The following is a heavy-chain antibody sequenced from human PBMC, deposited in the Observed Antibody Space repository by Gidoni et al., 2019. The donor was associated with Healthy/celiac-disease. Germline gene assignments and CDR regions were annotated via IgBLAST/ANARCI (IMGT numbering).Heavy chain of an antibody. V-gene: IGHV4-4*07. CDR2: IYTSGST. J-gene: IGHJ6*02. D-gene: IGHD6-6*01. CDR1: GCSISSYY. CDR3: ARESIAARIYYYYGMDV. Sequence: QVQLQESGPGLVKPSETLSLTCTVSGCSISSYYWSWIRQPAGKGLEWIGRIYTSGSTNYNPSLKNRVTMSVDTSKNQFSLKLSSVTAADTAVYYCARESIAARIYYYYGMDVWGQGTTVTVSS.